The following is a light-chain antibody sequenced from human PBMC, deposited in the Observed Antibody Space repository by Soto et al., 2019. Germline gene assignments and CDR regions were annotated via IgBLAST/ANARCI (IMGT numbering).Light chain of an antibody. CDR3: QHTFNSHTWT. CDR2: AAS. J-gene: IGKJ1*01. V-gene: IGKV1-39*01. Sequence: DIHMTQSPSSLSASVGDIFTITCRASQSISSYLNWYQQKPGKAPKLLIYAASTLQSGVPSRFSGSGSGTDFTLTISSLKSEDFASYFCQHTFNSHTWTFGHGTKVDI. CDR1: QSISSY.